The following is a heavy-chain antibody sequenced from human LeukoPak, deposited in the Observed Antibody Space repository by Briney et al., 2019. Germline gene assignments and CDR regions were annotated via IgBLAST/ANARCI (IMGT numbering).Heavy chain of an antibody. Sequence: SETLSLTCTVSGGSISSYYWSWIRQPPGKGLEWIGYIYYSGSTNYNPSLKSRVTISVDTSKNQFSLKLSSVTAADTAVYYCARGSSGYLSYFDYWGQGTLVTVSS. J-gene: IGHJ4*02. CDR3: ARGSSGYLSYFDY. D-gene: IGHD3-22*01. CDR2: IYYSGST. V-gene: IGHV4-59*01. CDR1: GGSISSYY.